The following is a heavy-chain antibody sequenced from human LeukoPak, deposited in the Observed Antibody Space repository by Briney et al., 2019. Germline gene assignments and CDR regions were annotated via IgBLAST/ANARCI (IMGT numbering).Heavy chain of an antibody. CDR3: ARQRPQTGTFDY. CDR1: GGSFSGYY. Sequence: SETLSLTCAVYGGSFSGYYWSWIRQPPGKGLEWIGEINHSGSTNYNPSLKSRVTISVDTSKNQFSLKLSSVTAADTAVYYCARQRPQTGTFDYWGQGTLVTVSS. CDR2: INHSGST. J-gene: IGHJ4*02. V-gene: IGHV4-34*01. D-gene: IGHD3-9*01.